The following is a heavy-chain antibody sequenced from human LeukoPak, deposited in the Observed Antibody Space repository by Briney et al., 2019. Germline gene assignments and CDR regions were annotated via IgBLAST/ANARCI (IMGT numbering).Heavy chain of an antibody. V-gene: IGHV3-9*01. J-gene: IGHJ3*02. D-gene: IGHD5-24*01. Sequence: GRSLRLFCAASGSTFDDYAMPWVRQAPGTGLEWVSGSSWNSGSIGCADSVKGRFTISRDNSKNTLYLQMNSLRAEDTAVYYCAREGEGMATIRDLDAFDIWGQGTMVTVSS. CDR1: GSTFDDYA. CDR3: AREGEGMATIRDLDAFDI. CDR2: SSWNSGSI.